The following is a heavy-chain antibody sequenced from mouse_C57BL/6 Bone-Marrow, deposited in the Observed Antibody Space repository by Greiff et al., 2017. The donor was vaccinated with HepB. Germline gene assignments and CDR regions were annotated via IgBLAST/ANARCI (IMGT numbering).Heavy chain of an antibody. D-gene: IGHD3-2*01. CDR3: ARSTARGALYAMDY. V-gene: IGHV1-53*01. Sequence: QVHVKQPGTELVKPGASVKLSCKASGYTFTSYWMHWVKQRPGQGLEWIGNINPSNGGTNYNEKFKSKATLTVDKSSSTAYMQLSSLTSEDSAVYYCARSTARGALYAMDYWGQGTSVTVSS. CDR2: INPSNGGT. J-gene: IGHJ4*01. CDR1: GYTFTSYW.